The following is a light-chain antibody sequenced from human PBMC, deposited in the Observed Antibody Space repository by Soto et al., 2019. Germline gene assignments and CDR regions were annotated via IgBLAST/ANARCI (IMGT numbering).Light chain of an antibody. J-gene: IGKJ5*01. Sequence: EIVLTQSPATLSLSPGERATLSCRATQSVSNYLAWYQQKPAQAPRLLMYDASNRATGIPARFSGSGSGTDFTLTISSLEPEDFAVYYCQQRSNWPLITFGQGTRLEIK. CDR3: QQRSNWPLIT. V-gene: IGKV3-11*01. CDR1: QSVSNY. CDR2: DAS.